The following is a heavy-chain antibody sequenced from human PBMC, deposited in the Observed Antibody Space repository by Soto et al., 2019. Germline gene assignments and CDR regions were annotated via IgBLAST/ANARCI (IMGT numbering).Heavy chain of an antibody. D-gene: IGHD3-16*01. Sequence: PGGSLRLSCAASGFTFSSYGMHWVRQAPGKGLEWVAVISYDGSNKYYADSVKGRFTISRDNSKNTLYLQMNSLRAEDTAVYYCAKASIFGAFDIWGQGTMVTVSS. J-gene: IGHJ3*02. CDR3: AKASIFGAFDI. CDR1: GFTFSSYG. CDR2: ISYDGSNK. V-gene: IGHV3-30*18.